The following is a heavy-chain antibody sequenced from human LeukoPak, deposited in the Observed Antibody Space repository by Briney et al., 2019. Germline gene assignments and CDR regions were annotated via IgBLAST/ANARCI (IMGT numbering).Heavy chain of an antibody. CDR2: INHSGST. J-gene: IGHJ6*03. Sequence: SETLSLTCAVYGGSFSGYYWSWIRQLPGKGLEWIGEINHSGSTNYNPSLKSRVTISVDTSKNQFSLKLSSVTAADTAVYYCARTSNRPPIHYYYMDVWGKGTTVTVSS. V-gene: IGHV4-34*01. CDR3: ARTSNRPPIHYYYMDV. CDR1: GGSFSGYY. D-gene: IGHD1-14*01.